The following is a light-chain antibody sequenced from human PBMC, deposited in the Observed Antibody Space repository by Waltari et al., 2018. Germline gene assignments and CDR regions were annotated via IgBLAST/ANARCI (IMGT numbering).Light chain of an antibody. V-gene: IGLV1-40*01. J-gene: IGLJ2*01. CDR3: QSYDPSLSVV. Sequence: QSVLTQPPSVSGAPGQRVTIPCPGSGSNIGAGYDVHWYQQRPGEAPKLLLYGVNTRPLGVPDRFSGSQSGTSASLAIRGLQAEDEADYYCQSYDPSLSVVFGGGTKLTVV. CDR1: GSNIGAGYD. CDR2: GVN.